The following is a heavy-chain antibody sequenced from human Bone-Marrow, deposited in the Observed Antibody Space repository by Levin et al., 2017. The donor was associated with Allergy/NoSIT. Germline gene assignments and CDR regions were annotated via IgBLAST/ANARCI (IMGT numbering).Heavy chain of an antibody. Sequence: SQTLSLTCTVSGGSISSSGYHWTWIRQYPNKGLEWIGYISYRGSTYFNPSLKSRLTISIDTSEQHFSLNLTSVSAADTAMYYCARRDGYSFDYWGQGALVTVSS. V-gene: IGHV4-31*03. J-gene: IGHJ4*02. D-gene: IGHD4-17*01. CDR1: GGSISSSGYH. CDR3: ARRDGYSFDY. CDR2: ISYRGST.